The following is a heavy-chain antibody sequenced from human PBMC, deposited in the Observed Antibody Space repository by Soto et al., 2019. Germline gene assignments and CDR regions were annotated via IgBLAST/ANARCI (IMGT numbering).Heavy chain of an antibody. Sequence: GASVKVSCKASGYTFTGYYIHWVRQAPGQGLEWMGWINPNSGGTNYAQKFQGWVTMTRDTSISTAYMELSRLRSDDTAVYYCARAQGLNWFDPWGQGTLVTVSS. J-gene: IGHJ5*02. V-gene: IGHV1-2*04. CDR1: GYTFTGYY. CDR2: INPNSGGT. CDR3: ARAQGLNWFDP.